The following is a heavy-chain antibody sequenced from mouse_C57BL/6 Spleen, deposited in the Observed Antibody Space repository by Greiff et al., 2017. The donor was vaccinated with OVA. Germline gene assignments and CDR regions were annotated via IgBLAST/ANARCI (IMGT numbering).Heavy chain of an antibody. CDR1: GYTFTDYN. CDR2: INPNNGGT. CDR3: AREGVVANPYFDY. V-gene: IGHV1-22*01. D-gene: IGHD1-1*01. Sequence: EVQLQQSGPELVKPGASVKMSCKASGYTFTDYNMHWVKQSHGKSLEWIGYINPNNGGTSYNQKFKGKATLTVNKSSSTAYMELRSLTSEDSAVYYCAREGVVANPYFDYWGQGTTLTVSS. J-gene: IGHJ2*01.